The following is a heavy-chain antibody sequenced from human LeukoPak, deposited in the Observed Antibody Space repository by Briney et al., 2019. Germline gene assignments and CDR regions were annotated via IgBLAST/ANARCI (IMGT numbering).Heavy chain of an antibody. V-gene: IGHV7-4-1*02. J-gene: IGHJ4*02. CDR2: INTNTGNP. CDR1: GYTFTSYA. D-gene: IGHD6-19*01. CDR3: ARDNPREIWWLVRTVGTADY. Sequence: ASVKVSCKASGYTFTSYAMNWVRQAPGQGLEWMGWINTNTGNPTYAQGFTGRFVFSLDTSVSTAYLQISSLKAEDTAVYYCARDNPREIWWLVRTVGTADYWGQGTLVTVSS.